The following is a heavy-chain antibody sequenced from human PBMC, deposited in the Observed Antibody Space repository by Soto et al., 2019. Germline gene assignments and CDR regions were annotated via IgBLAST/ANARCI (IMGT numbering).Heavy chain of an antibody. Sequence: GGSLSLSCAASGFTFSSYAMSWVRQAQGKGLEWVSAISGSGGSTYYADSVKGRFTISRDNSKNTLYLQMNSLRAEDTAVYYCAKAVHYCSSTSCYDYYYYYMDVWGKATTVTVSS. D-gene: IGHD2-2*01. CDR3: AKAVHYCSSTSCYDYYYYYMDV. J-gene: IGHJ6*03. CDR1: GFTFSSYA. CDR2: ISGSGGST. V-gene: IGHV3-23*01.